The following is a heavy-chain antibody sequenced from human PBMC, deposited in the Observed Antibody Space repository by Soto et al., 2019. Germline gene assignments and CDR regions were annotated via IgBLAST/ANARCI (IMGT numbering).Heavy chain of an antibody. V-gene: IGHV1-69*12. CDR3: ARVTYDYVWGSYRQVDY. D-gene: IGHD3-16*02. CDR1: GGTFSSYA. Sequence: QVQLVQSGAEVKKPGSSVKVSCKASGGTFSSYAISWVRQAPGQGLEWMGGIIPIFGTANYAQKFQGRVTITADESTSTAYMELSSLRSEDTAVYYCARVTYDYVWGSYRQVDYWGQGSLVTVSS. CDR2: IIPIFGTA. J-gene: IGHJ4*02.